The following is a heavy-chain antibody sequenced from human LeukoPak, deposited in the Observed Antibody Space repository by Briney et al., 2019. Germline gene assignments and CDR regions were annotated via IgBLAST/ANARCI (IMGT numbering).Heavy chain of an antibody. CDR3: ATSVAPAAIHSNYYCYGMDV. V-gene: IGHV1-69*04. D-gene: IGHD2-2*01. Sequence: SVKVSCKASGGTFSSYAISWVRQAPGQGLEWMGRIIPILGIANYAQKFQGRVTITADKSTSTAYLELSSLRSEDTAVYYCATSVAPAAIHSNYYCYGMDVWGQGTTVTVSS. CDR2: IIPILGIA. J-gene: IGHJ6*02. CDR1: GGTFSSYA.